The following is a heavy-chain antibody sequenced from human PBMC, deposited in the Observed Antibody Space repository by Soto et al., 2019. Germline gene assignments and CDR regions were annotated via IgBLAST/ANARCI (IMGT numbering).Heavy chain of an antibody. D-gene: IGHD3-22*01. Sequence: QVQLQESGPGLVKPSETLSLTCAVSGDSISSYYCMWIRQPPGKGLESIGYLYYGRSANYNPSLKRRVTLSVDTSTNQGSLTLSSMTAADTAVYYCAVRSMAVVPEYWGQGTLVTVSS. J-gene: IGHJ4*02. CDR3: AVRSMAVVPEY. V-gene: IGHV4-59*01. CDR1: GDSISSYY. CDR2: LYYGRSA.